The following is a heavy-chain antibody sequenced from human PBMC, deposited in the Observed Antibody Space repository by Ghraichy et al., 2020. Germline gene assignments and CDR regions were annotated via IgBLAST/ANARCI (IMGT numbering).Heavy chain of an antibody. Sequence: SCAASGFTFSTYSMNWVHQAPGKGLEWVSFISSTSHSIYYADSVKGRFTISRDNAKNLLYLQMNTLRAEDTAVYYCARVYSSSNSWGQGTLVTVSS. CDR3: ARVYSSSNS. D-gene: IGHD6-6*01. V-gene: IGHV3-48*01. CDR1: GFTFSTYS. CDR2: ISSTSHSI. J-gene: IGHJ4*02.